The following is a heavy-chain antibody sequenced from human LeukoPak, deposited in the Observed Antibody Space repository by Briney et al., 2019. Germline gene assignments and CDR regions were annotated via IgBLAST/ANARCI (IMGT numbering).Heavy chain of an antibody. CDR1: GGSISGYS. D-gene: IGHD3-22*01. J-gene: IGHJ5*02. CDR3: ARRGSGDSFDT. CDR2: IYSSGST. V-gene: IGHV4-4*07. Sequence: PSETLSLTCTVSGGSISGYSWSWIRQPAGKGLEWIGRIYSSGSTNYNSSLKSRVTMSVDTSKNQFSLTPSSVTAADTALYYCARRGSGDSFDTWGQGTLVIVSS.